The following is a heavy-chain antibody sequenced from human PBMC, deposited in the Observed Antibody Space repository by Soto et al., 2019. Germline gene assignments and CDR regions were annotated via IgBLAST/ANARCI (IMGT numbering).Heavy chain of an antibody. J-gene: IGHJ3*02. Sequence: PGGSLRLSCAASGFTFDDYAMHWVRQAPGKGLEWVSGISWNSGSIGYADSVKGRFTISRDNAKNSLYLQMNSLRAEDTALYYCYVVVVAATNYDAFDIWGQGTMVTVSS. D-gene: IGHD2-15*01. CDR1: GFTFDDYA. CDR2: ISWNSGSI. V-gene: IGHV3-9*01. CDR3: YVVVVAATNYDAFDI.